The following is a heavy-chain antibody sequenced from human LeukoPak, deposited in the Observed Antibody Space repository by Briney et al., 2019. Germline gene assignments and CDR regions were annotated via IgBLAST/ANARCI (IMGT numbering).Heavy chain of an antibody. CDR3: AKKLGGLYYYYGMDV. D-gene: IGHD2-15*01. V-gene: IGHV3-23*01. CDR1: GFTFSSYA. CDR2: ISGSGGST. Sequence: GGSLRLSCAASGFTFSSYAVSWVRQAPGKGLEWVSAISGSGGSTYYADSVKGRFTISRDNSKNTLYLQMNSLRAEDTAVYYCAKKLGGLYYYYGMDVWGQGTTVTVSS. J-gene: IGHJ6*02.